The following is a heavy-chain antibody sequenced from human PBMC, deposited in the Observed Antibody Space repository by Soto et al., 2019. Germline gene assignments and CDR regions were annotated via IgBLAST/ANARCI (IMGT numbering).Heavy chain of an antibody. CDR2: IKSKTDDGTI. J-gene: IGHJ5*02. V-gene: IGHV3-15*01. D-gene: IGHD3-22*01. CDR1: GIDFSNAW. Sequence: PGGSLRLSCAASGIDFSNAWMNWVRQAPGKGLEWIGRIKSKTDDGTIDYVAPVKGRFTISRDDSKNTLFLQMNSLKTEDTAVYYRTTGGDYYSSTTWFGPWGQGALVTVSS. CDR3: TTGGDYYSSTTWFGP.